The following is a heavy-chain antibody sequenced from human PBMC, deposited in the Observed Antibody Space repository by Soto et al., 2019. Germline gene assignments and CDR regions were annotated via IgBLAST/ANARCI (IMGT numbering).Heavy chain of an antibody. CDR1: GFTFSSYG. J-gene: IGHJ6*02. Sequence: GSLSPSCAASGFTFSSYGMHWVRQAPFKGLEWVAVILPDGSTKSYADSVKGRFTISSDNAKNSLYLQMNSLRAEDTAVYYCARDYSSYYYYYGMAVWGQGT. CDR2: ILPDGSTK. D-gene: IGHD2-21*01. V-gene: IGHV3-33*01. CDR3: ARDYSSYYYYYGMAV.